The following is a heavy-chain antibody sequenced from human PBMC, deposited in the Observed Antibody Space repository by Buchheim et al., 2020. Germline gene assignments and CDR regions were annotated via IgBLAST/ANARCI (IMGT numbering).Heavy chain of an antibody. J-gene: IGHJ4*02. Sequence: EVQLVQSGAEVKKPGESLRISCKASGYSFINYWIIWVRQMPGKGLEWMGRIDPSDSYTSYSPSFQGHVTISTDESISTAYPPWNSLKASDTAVYYCARHVRGYSYSPNSDYWGQGTL. V-gene: IGHV5-10-1*01. CDR1: GYSFINYW. CDR3: ARHVRGYSYSPNSDY. D-gene: IGHD5-18*01. CDR2: IDPSDSYT.